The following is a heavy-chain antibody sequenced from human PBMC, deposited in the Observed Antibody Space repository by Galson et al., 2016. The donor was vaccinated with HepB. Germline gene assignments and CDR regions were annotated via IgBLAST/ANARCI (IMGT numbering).Heavy chain of an antibody. Sequence: SLRLSCAASGFTFSSYGMHWVRQAPGKGLEWVAVISYDGTNKYYGDSVKGRFTISRDNSKNTLYLQMNSLRAEDTAVYNCAKDDSNGYYYSDYWGEGTLVTVSS. CDR3: AKDDSNGYYYSDY. CDR2: ISYDGTNK. CDR1: GFTFSSYG. V-gene: IGHV3-30*18. D-gene: IGHD3-22*01. J-gene: IGHJ4*02.